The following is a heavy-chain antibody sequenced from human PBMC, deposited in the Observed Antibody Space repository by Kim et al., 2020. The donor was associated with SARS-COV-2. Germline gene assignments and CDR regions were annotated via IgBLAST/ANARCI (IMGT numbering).Heavy chain of an antibody. J-gene: IGHJ6*02. CDR3: ARDMEAIVVVPAASCGMDV. V-gene: IGHV3-30*07. D-gene: IGHD2-2*01. Sequence: GRFTISRDNSKNTLYLQMNSLRAEDTAVYYCARDMEAIVVVPAASCGMDVWGQGTTVTVSS.